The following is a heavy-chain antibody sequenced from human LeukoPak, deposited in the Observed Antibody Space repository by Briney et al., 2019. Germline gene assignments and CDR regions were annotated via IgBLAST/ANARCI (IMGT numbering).Heavy chain of an antibody. Sequence: GSLRLSCAASGFTFSSYSMNWVRQAPGKGLEWVSSISSSSSYIYYADSVKGRFTISRDNAKNSLYLQMNSLRAEDTAVYYCTRDPDGIVVVITHFDYWGQGTLVTVSS. CDR1: GFTFSSYS. CDR2: ISSSSSYI. D-gene: IGHD3-22*01. V-gene: IGHV3-21*03. CDR3: TRDPDGIVVVITHFDY. J-gene: IGHJ4*02.